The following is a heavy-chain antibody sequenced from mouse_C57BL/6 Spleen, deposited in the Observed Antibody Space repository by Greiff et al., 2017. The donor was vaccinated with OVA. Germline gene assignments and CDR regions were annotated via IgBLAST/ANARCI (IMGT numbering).Heavy chain of an antibody. D-gene: IGHD2-1*01. CDR2: ISSGGSYT. CDR1: GFTFSSYG. Sequence: EVKLVESGGDLVKPGGSLKLSCAASGFTFSSYGMSWVRQTPDKRLEWVATISSGGSYTYYPDSVKGRFTISRDNAKNTLYLQMSSLKSEDTAMYYCARQRGNYGNYFAYWGQGILVTVSA. V-gene: IGHV5-6*01. CDR3: ARQRGNYGNYFAY. J-gene: IGHJ3*01.